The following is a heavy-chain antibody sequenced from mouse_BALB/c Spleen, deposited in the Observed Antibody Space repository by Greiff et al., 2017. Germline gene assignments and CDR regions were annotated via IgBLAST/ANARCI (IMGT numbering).Heavy chain of an antibody. CDR2: SRNKANDYTT. CDR3: ARDASNWERGMDY. CDR1: GFTFSDFY. D-gene: IGHD4-1*01. V-gene: IGHV7-1*02. J-gene: IGHJ4*01. Sequence: EVMLVESGGGLVQPGGSLRLSCATSGFTFSDFYMEWVRQTPGKRLEWIAASRNKANDYTTEYSASVQGRFIVSRDTSQSILYLQMNALRAEDTAICYCARDASNWERGMDYGGKGTSVTVSS.